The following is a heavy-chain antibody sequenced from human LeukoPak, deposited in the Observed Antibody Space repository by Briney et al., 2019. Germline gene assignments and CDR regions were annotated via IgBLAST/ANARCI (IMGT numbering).Heavy chain of an antibody. J-gene: IGHJ6*03. D-gene: IGHD3-10*01. Sequence: SETLSLTCTVSGGSTSSSSYYWGWIRQPPGKGLEWIGSIYYSGSTYHNPSLKSRVTISVDTSKNQFSLKLSSVTAADMAVYYCARDSRGSGSYYYYYYMDVWGKGTTVTISS. CDR3: ARDSRGSGSYYYYYYMDV. CDR1: GGSTSSSSYY. CDR2: IYYSGST. V-gene: IGHV4-39*07.